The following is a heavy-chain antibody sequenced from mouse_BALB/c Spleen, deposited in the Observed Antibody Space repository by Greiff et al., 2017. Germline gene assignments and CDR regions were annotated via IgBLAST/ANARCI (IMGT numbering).Heavy chain of an antibody. Sequence: EVKVVESGGGLVKPGGSLKLSCAASGFTFSSYAMSWVRQTPEKRLEWVATISSGGSYTYYPHSVKGRFTISRDNAKNTLYLQMSSLRSEDTAMYYCAREGAYDYDVWFAYWGQGTLVTVSA. V-gene: IGHV5-9-3*01. CDR3: AREGAYDYDVWFAY. CDR2: ISSGGSYT. J-gene: IGHJ3*01. CDR1: GFTFSSYA. D-gene: IGHD2-4*01.